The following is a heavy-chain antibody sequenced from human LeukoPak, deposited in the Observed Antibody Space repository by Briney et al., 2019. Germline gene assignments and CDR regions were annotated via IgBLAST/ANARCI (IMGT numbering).Heavy chain of an antibody. CDR2: ISYDGSNK. J-gene: IGHJ4*02. CDR3: ARDSSPFDH. V-gene: IGHV3-30-3*01. CDR1: GFTFSSYA. Sequence: GGSLRLSCAASGFTFSSYAVHWVRQAPGKGLEWVAVISYDGSNKYYADSVKGRFTISRDNAKNSLYLQMNSLRAEDTAVYYCARDSSPFDHWGQGTLVTVSS.